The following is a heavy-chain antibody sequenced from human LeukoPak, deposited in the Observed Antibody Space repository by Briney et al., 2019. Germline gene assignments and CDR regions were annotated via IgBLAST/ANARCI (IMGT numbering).Heavy chain of an antibody. J-gene: IGHJ4*02. D-gene: IGHD1-14*01. Sequence: SETLSLTCTVSGDSLSSETYYWGRIRQPPGKGLEWIGSLSYSGSTFYNPSLKSRVIIFVDTSKNQFSLKLTSVTAADTAVYYCATTFASAEGLFDSWGQGTLVTVSS. CDR2: LSYSGST. CDR1: GDSLSSETYY. V-gene: IGHV4-39*01. CDR3: ATTFASAEGLFDS.